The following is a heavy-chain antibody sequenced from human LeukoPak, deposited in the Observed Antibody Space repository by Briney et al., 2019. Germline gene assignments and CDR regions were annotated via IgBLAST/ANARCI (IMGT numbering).Heavy chain of an antibody. CDR2: INSDGSST. Sequence: GGSLRLSCAASGFTFSSYWMHWVRQAPGKGLVWVSRINSDGSSTSYADSVKGRFTISRDNAKNTLYLQVNSLRAEDTAVYYCARGRGVRDGYNFGYWGQGTLVTVSS. J-gene: IGHJ4*02. D-gene: IGHD5-24*01. CDR3: ARGRGVRDGYNFGY. V-gene: IGHV3-74*01. CDR1: GFTFSSYW.